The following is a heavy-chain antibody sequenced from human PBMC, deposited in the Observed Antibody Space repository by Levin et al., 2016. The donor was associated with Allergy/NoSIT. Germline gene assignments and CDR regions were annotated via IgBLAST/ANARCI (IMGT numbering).Heavy chain of an antibody. V-gene: IGHV3-23*01. CDR3: ARGGYDFWSGYYDR. D-gene: IGHD3-3*01. Sequence: GGSLRLSCAASGFTFSSYAMSWVRQAPGKGLEWVSAISGSGGSTYYADSVKGRFTISRDNSKNTLYLQMNSLRAEDTAVYYCARGGYDFWSGYYDRWGQGTMVTVSS. CDR1: GFTFSSYA. J-gene: IGHJ3*01. CDR2: ISGSGGST.